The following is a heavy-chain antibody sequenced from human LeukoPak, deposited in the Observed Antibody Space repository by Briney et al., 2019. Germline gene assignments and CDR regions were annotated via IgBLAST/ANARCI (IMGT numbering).Heavy chain of an antibody. D-gene: IGHD6-19*01. V-gene: IGHV3-30*18. Sequence: GGSLRLSCAASGFTFSSYWMHWVRQAPGKGLEWVAVISYDGSNKYYADSVKGRFTISRDNSKNTVSLQMDSLRPEDTAVYYCAKTSGWTTIDYWGQGTLVTVSS. CDR2: ISYDGSNK. CDR1: GFTFSSYW. J-gene: IGHJ4*02. CDR3: AKTSGWTTIDY.